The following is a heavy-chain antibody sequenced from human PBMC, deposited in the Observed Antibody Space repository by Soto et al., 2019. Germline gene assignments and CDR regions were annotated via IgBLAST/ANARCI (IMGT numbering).Heavy chain of an antibody. J-gene: IGHJ6*02. CDR1: CGSVSSGSYY. D-gene: IGHD3-10*01. CDR2: IYYSGST. CDR3: ARVPSRVRGVTAYYYGMDV. Sequence: SETLSLTCTVSCGSVSSGSYYWSWIRQPPGKGLEWIGYIYYSGSTNYNPSLKSRVTISVDTSKSQFSLKLSSVTAADTAVYYCARVPSRVRGVTAYYYGMDVWGQGTTVTVSS. V-gene: IGHV4-61*01.